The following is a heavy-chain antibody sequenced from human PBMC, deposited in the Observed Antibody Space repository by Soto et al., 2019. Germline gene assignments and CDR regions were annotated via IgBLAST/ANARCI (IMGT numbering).Heavy chain of an antibody. Sequence: GGSLRLSCAVSGFIFSNAWMNWVRQTPGKGLEWVGRIKGKTDGETVDYAEVVEGRFIISGDDSKNTVFLQMNSLETEDTAVYYCATSGTMVYGDSTRPHFDYWGQGTLVTVSS. CDR2: IKGKTDGETV. CDR1: GFIFSNAW. J-gene: IGHJ4*02. CDR3: ATSGTMVYGDSTRPHFDY. D-gene: IGHD4-17*01. V-gene: IGHV3-15*07.